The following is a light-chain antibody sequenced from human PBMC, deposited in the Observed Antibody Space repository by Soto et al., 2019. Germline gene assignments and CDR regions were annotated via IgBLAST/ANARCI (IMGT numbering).Light chain of an antibody. CDR3: TSWTSTSTYI. V-gene: IGLV2-14*03. J-gene: IGLJ1*01. Sequence: QSALTQDASVSGSPGQSITISCTGTSSDVGGYNYVSWYQQHPGKAPKLMIYDVFTRPSGVSNRFSGSKSGNTASLTISALQAEDEADYCCTSWTSTSTYIFGSGTKV. CDR2: DVF. CDR1: SSDVGGYNY.